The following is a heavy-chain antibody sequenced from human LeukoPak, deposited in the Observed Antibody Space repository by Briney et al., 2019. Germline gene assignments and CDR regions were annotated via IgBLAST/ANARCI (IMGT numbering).Heavy chain of an antibody. CDR1: GFTFSSYG. Sequence: PGGSLRLSCAASGFTFSSYGMHWVRQAPGKGLEWVAFIRYDGSNKYYADSVKGRFTISRDNSKNTLYLQMNSLRAEDTAVYYCAKDSGFWSGYYIDYWGQGTLVTVSS. V-gene: IGHV3-30*02. J-gene: IGHJ4*02. CDR2: IRYDGSNK. CDR3: AKDSGFWSGYYIDY. D-gene: IGHD3-3*01.